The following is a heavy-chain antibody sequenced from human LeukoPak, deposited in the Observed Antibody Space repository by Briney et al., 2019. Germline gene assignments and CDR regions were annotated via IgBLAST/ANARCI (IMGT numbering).Heavy chain of an antibody. D-gene: IGHD1-26*01. CDR2: INPNSGGT. Sequence: ASVKVSCKASGYTFTGYYMHWVRQAPGQVLEWMGWINPNSGGTNYAQKFQGRVTMTRDTSISTAYMELSRLRSDDTAVYYCARSVVGVKWEAGGPNDYWGQGTLVTVSS. J-gene: IGHJ4*02. V-gene: IGHV1-2*02. CDR1: GYTFTGYY. CDR3: ARSVVGVKWEAGGPNDY.